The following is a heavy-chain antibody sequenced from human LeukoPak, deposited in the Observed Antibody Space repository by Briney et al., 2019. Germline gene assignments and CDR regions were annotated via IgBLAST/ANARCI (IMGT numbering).Heavy chain of an antibody. CDR1: GGSISSSSYY. V-gene: IGHV4-39*07. CDR3: ARVSYGYYYFDY. CDR2: IFYSGST. Sequence: SETLSLTCTVSGGSISSSSYYWGWIRQPPGKGLDWIGSIFYSGSTYYNPSLKSRVTISVDTSKNQFSLKLSSVTAADTAVYYCARVSYGYYYFDYWGQGTLVTVSS. D-gene: IGHD5-18*01. J-gene: IGHJ4*02.